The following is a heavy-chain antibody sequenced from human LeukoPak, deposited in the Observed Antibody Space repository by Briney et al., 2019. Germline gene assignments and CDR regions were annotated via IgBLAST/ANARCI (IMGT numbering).Heavy chain of an antibody. J-gene: IGHJ6*02. CDR2: INSDGSNT. D-gene: IGHD3-22*01. Sequence: PGGSLRLSCAASGFTFSSYWMHWVRQAPGKGLVWVSRINSDGSNTNYADSVKGRFTISRDNAKNTLYLQMNSLRAEDTAVYYCARVGDSSGYYGYYYYCYGMDVWGQGTTVTVSS. V-gene: IGHV3-74*01. CDR1: GFTFSSYW. CDR3: ARVGDSSGYYGYYYYCYGMDV.